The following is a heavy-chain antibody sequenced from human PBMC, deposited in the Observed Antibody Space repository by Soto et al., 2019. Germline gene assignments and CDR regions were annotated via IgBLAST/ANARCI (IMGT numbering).Heavy chain of an antibody. CDR1: GFTFSTYA. J-gene: IGHJ4*02. Sequence: PGGSLRLSCAASGFTFSTYAMSWVRQAPGKGLEWVSAISGSGVSTYYADSVKGRFTISRDNSKNTLYLQMNSLRAEDTAVYYCAKGSYCTNGICYNYWGQGTLVTVSS. CDR2: ISGSGVST. CDR3: AKGSYCTNGICYNY. D-gene: IGHD2-8*01. V-gene: IGHV3-23*01.